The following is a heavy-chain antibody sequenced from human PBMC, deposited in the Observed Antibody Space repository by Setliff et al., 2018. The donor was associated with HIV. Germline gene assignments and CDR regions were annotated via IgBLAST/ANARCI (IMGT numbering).Heavy chain of an antibody. Sequence: GGSLRLSCAASGFTFSTYDMTWVRQAPGKGLEWVSLINGGGNYIQYAESVKGRFIISRDNSKNSLYLQMNSLRADDTAVYYCTKKGPKGQWLVDLYFDSWGQGTLVTVSS. D-gene: IGHD6-19*01. J-gene: IGHJ4*02. V-gene: IGHV3-23*03. CDR2: INGGGNYI. CDR1: GFTFSTYD. CDR3: TKKGPKGQWLVDLYFDS.